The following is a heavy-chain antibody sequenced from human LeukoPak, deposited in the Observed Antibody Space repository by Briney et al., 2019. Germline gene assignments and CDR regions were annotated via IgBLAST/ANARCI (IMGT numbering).Heavy chain of an antibody. J-gene: IGHJ4*02. D-gene: IGHD2-15*01. V-gene: IGHV3-21*01. CDR1: GFTTSSYA. Sequence: GGSLRLSCAASGFTTSSYAMSWVRQAPGKGLEWVSSISSSSSYIYYADSVNGRLTISRDTARNSLHLQMNSLGAEDTAVYYCARSLGRYCSGGPCFYFDYWGQGTLVTVSS. CDR3: ARSLGRYCSGGPCFYFDY. CDR2: ISSSSSYI.